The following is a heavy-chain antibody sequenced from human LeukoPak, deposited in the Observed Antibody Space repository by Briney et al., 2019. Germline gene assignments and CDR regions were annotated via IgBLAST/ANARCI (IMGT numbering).Heavy chain of an antibody. CDR3: ASDLAKVTTGDH. D-gene: IGHD4-17*01. CDR2: IDPNNGRT. CDR1: GYTFSGYS. J-gene: IGHJ4*02. Sequence: ASVKVSCKASGYTFSGYSIHWMRQAPGQGLEYVGWIDPNNGRTDYAQKFQGRVTMTRDTSISTAYMELSMLRSDDTAVYYCASDLAKVTTGDHWGQGILVTVTS. V-gene: IGHV1-2*02.